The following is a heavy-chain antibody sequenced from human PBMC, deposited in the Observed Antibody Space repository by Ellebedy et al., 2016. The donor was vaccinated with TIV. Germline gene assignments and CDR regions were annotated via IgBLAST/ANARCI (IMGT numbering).Heavy chain of an antibody. V-gene: IGHV3-11*01. CDR1: GFTFSDYY. Sequence: GGSLRLSXAASGFTFSDYYMSWIRQAPGKGLEWVSYISSSGNTIYYADSVKGRFTISRDNAKNSLYLQMNSLRAEDTAVYYCARGGVEMATITRYYYYYGMDVWGQGTTVTVSS. D-gene: IGHD5-24*01. CDR2: ISSSGNTI. CDR3: ARGGVEMATITRYYYYYGMDV. J-gene: IGHJ6*02.